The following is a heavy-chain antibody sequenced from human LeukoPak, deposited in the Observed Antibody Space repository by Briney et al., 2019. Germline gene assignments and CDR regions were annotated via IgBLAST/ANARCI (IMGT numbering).Heavy chain of an antibody. CDR1: GFTFSSYA. J-gene: IGHJ6*02. CDR3: ARRDVYDSSGLLYYYYYYGMDV. V-gene: IGHV3-30-3*01. CDR2: ISYDGSNK. Sequence: GGSLRLSCAASGFTFSSYAMHWVRQAPGKGLEWVAVISYDGSNKYYADSMKGRFTISRDNSKNTLYLQMNSLRAEDTAVYYCARRDVYDSSGLLYYYYYYGMDVWGQGTTVTVSS. D-gene: IGHD3-22*01.